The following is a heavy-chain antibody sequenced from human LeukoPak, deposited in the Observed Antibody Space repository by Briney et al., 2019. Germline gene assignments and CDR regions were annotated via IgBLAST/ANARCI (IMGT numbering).Heavy chain of an antibody. J-gene: IGHJ6*02. CDR1: GFPFSSYW. CDR2: IKQDGSKK. D-gene: IGHD3-16*01. Sequence: GGSLRLSCVASGFPFSSYWMTWVRQAPGKGLEWVANIKQDGSKKSYVDSVKGRFTISRDNAKNSLYLQMSNLRAEDTAVCFCARGGGLDVWGQGATVTVSS. CDR3: ARGGGLDV. V-gene: IGHV3-7*03.